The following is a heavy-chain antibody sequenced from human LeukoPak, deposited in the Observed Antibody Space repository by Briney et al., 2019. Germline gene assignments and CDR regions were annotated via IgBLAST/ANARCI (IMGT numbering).Heavy chain of an antibody. CDR2: MYYSGNT. V-gene: IGHV4-59*01. CDR1: VDSISGYY. Sequence: PSETLSLTCTVSVDSISGYYWSWVRQPPGKGLEWIGYMYYSGNTNYNPSLKSRLTTSLDKSKNQFSLKLSSVTAADTAVYYCARGKYYFDYWGQGTLVTVSS. J-gene: IGHJ4*02. CDR3: ARGKYYFDY.